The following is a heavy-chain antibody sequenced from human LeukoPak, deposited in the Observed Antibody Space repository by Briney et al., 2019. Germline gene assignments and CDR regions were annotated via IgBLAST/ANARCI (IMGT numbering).Heavy chain of an antibody. D-gene: IGHD2-8*01. CDR3: ARGSTYVIY. J-gene: IGHJ4*02. CDR2: IKLDGSEK. V-gene: IGHV3-7*01. CDR1: GFSFSNYW. Sequence: GGSLRLSCAASGFSFSNYWMSWVRQAPGKGLEWVANIKLDGSEKNYLDSVKGRFTISRDNVENSLFLQMNSLKVEDTAVYFCARGSTYVIYWGQGSQVTVSS.